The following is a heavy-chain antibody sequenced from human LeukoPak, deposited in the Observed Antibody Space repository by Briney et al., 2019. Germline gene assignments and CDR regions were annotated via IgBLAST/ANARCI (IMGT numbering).Heavy chain of an antibody. Sequence: SETLTLTCTVSGGSISTSGFYWNWVRQHPEKGLEWIGYIYFSGNTYYNPSLKSRVLILVDTSKNQFSLQLTSVTAADTAVYYCARTPVWLQNLFHKEGGDCWGQGTLVTVSS. J-gene: IGHJ4*02. CDR1: GGSISTSGFY. CDR2: IYFSGNT. CDR3: ARTPVWLQNLFHKEGGDC. D-gene: IGHD5-24*01. V-gene: IGHV4-31*03.